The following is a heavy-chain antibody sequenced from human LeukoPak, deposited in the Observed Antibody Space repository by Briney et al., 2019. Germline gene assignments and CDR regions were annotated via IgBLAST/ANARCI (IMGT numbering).Heavy chain of an antibody. CDR2: FDPEDGET. J-gene: IGHJ5*02. D-gene: IGHD2-2*01. CDR3: ATSHQLLWGYNWFDP. V-gene: IGHV1-24*01. Sequence: ASVKVSCKVSGYTLTELSMHWVRQAPGKGLEWMGGFDPEDGETIYAQKFQGRVTMTEDTSTDTAYMELGSLRSEDTAVYYCATSHQLLWGYNWFDPWGQGTLVTVSS. CDR1: GYTLTELS.